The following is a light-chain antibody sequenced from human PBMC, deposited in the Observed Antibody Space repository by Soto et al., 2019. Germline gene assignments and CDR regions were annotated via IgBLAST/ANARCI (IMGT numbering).Light chain of an antibody. Sequence: QSALTQPASVSGSPGQSITISCTGTSSDFGNYNLVSWYQQHPGKVPKLILFQVNKRPSEDSGRFSGSKSGNTASLTISGLQAEDEADYYCCSFTSSNTHVFGTGTKVTVL. CDR3: CSFTSSNTHV. J-gene: IGLJ1*01. CDR2: QVN. CDR1: SSDFGNYNL. V-gene: IGLV2-23*02.